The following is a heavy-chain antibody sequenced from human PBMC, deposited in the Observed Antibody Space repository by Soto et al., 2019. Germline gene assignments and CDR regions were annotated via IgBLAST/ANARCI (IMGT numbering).Heavy chain of an antibody. Sequence: PSETLSLTCAVSGGSISSGPYSWGWIRQPPGEGLEWIGTFHYSENTNYNPSLESRVAISVDTSKNQFSLKVTSVTAADTAIYYCARQGGFCSRPSCKGYYAMAVGGQGTRATAS. D-gene: IGHD2-2*01. CDR3: ARQGGFCSRPSCKGYYAMAV. J-gene: IGHJ6*02. CDR2: FHYSENT. CDR1: GGSISSGPYS. V-gene: IGHV4-39*01.